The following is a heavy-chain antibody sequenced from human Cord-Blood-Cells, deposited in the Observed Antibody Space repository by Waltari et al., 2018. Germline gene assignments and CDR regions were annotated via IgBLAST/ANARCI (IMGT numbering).Heavy chain of an antibody. CDR3: ARESARYNWNYFDY. J-gene: IGHJ4*02. CDR1: GFTFSSYW. CDR2: IKQDGSEK. D-gene: IGHD1-20*01. Sequence: EVQLVESGGGLVQPGGSLRLSCAASGFTFSSYWMSWVRQAPGKGLEWVANIKQDGSEKYYVDYVKGRFTISRDNAKNSLYLQMNSLRAEDTAVYYCARESARYNWNYFDYWGQGTLVTVSS. V-gene: IGHV3-7*01.